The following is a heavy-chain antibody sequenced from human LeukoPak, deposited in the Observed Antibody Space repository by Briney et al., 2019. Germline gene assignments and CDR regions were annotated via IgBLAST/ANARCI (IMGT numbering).Heavy chain of an antibody. J-gene: IGHJ4*02. CDR2: IYYSGST. Sequence: SETLSLTCTVSGGSISSYYWSWIRQPPGKGLEWIGYIYYSGSTYYNPSLKSRVTISVDTSKNQFSLKLSSVTAADTAVYYCARAWGLRWGQGTLVTVSS. D-gene: IGHD7-27*01. CDR3: ARAWGLR. V-gene: IGHV4-59*08. CDR1: GGSISSYY.